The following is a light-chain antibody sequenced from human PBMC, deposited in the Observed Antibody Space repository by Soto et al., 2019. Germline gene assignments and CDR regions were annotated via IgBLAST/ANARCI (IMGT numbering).Light chain of an antibody. J-gene: IGKJ4*01. Sequence: DIQMTQSPSTLSASVGDRVTITCRASQSISSRLAWYQQKPGKAPKILIYDASNLESGVPSRFSAGGSGTEFTLTISSLQPDAFATDYCQQYNSYSLTFGRGTKVEIK. CDR2: DAS. CDR3: QQYNSYSLT. CDR1: QSISSR. V-gene: IGKV1-5*01.